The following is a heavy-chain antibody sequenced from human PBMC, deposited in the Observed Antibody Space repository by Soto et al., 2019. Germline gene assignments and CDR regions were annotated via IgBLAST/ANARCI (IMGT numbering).Heavy chain of an antibody. J-gene: IGHJ6*04. V-gene: IGHV4-30-2*01. CDR1: NGSVSSGTYS. CDR3: ASGHYYYGMDV. CDR2: IYYSGTT. Sequence: KTSETLSLTCTVSNGSVSSGTYSWSWVRQPPGKGLEWIGYIYYSGTTYYTPSLKSRLTMSMDRANDHFSLNLTSVTAADTAVYFCASGHYYYGMDVWDKGITTTAAS.